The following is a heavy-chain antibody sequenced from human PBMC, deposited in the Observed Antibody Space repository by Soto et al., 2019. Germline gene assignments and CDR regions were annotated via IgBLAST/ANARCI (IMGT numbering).Heavy chain of an antibody. J-gene: IGHJ6*02. D-gene: IGHD5-18*01. Sequence: SLRLSCAASGFTFSSYGMHWVRQAPGKGLEWVAVISYDGSNKYYADSVKGRFTISRDNSKNTLYLQMNSLRAEDTAVYYCAKDSFRGYSYGLDYYYGMDVWGQGTTVTVSS. CDR2: ISYDGSNK. V-gene: IGHV3-30*18. CDR1: GFTFSSYG. CDR3: AKDSFRGYSYGLDYYYGMDV.